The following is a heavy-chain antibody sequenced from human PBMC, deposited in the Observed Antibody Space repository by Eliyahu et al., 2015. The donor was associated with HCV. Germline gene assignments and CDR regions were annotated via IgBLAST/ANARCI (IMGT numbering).Heavy chain of an antibody. CDR1: GYTFTGHG. V-gene: IGHV1-18*04. J-gene: IGHJ4*02. CDR2: ISGYNGHT. D-gene: IGHD6-6*01. CDR3: ARDSPLASVAARPLDC. Sequence: QAQLVQSEAELKKSGASVQVSCTTSGYTFTGHGISWLRQAPGQRPEGIGWISGYNGHTDYAQEFQERATITTDTSTSTVFMELRSLRSDDSAVYYCARDSPLASVAARPLDCWGQGTLVTVSS.